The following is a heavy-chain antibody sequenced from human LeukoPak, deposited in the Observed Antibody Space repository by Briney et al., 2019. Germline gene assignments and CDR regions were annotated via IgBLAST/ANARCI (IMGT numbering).Heavy chain of an antibody. D-gene: IGHD2-2*02. Sequence: ASVKVSCKASGYTFTSYYMHWVRQAPGQGLEWMGWINPNSGGTNYAQKFQGRVTMTRDTSISTAYMELSRLRSDDTAVYYCARDAQDIVVVPAAIQTRYYYGMDVWGQGPRSPSP. CDR3: ARDAQDIVVVPAAIQTRYYYGMDV. V-gene: IGHV1-2*02. J-gene: IGHJ6*02. CDR1: GYTFTSYY. CDR2: INPNSGGT.